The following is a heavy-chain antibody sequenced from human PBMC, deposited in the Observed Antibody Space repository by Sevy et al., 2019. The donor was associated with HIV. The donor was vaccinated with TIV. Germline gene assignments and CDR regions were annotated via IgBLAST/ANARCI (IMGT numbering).Heavy chain of an antibody. V-gene: IGHV4-61*02. J-gene: IGHJ6*02. CDR2: IYTSGST. Sequence: SETLSLTCTVSGGSISSGSYYWSWIRQPAGKGLEWIGRIYTSGSTNYNPSLKSRVTMSVDTSKNQFSLKLSSVTAADTAMYYCARDAYGSGKYYYYGMDVWGQGTTVTVSS. CDR3: ARDAYGSGKYYYYGMDV. CDR1: GGSISSGSYY. D-gene: IGHD3-10*01.